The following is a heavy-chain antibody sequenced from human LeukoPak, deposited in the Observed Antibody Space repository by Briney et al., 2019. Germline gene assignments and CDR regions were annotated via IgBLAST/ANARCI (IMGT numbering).Heavy chain of an antibody. Sequence: PGGSLRLSCTASGFTFNTYGMGWVRQGPGKGLEWVSRITSDGSSRSHADSVKDRFIISRDNAKHTLYLQMNSLRVDDTAVYYCARGGSAVLESWGQGSQVAVSS. CDR3: ARGGSAVLES. D-gene: IGHD6-25*01. J-gene: IGHJ5*02. CDR2: ITSDGSSR. V-gene: IGHV3-74*01. CDR1: GFTFNTYG.